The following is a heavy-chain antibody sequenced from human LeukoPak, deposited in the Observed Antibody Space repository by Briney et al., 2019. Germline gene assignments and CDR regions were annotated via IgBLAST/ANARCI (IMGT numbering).Heavy chain of an antibody. Sequence: QPGGSLRLSCAASGFTFSGSAIHWVRQASGKGLEWVGRIRSKVNSYATAYAASVKGRFTISRDDSRNTAYLQMNSLKTEDTAVYYCSRWGASLYDYYMDVWGKGTTVTVSS. V-gene: IGHV3-73*01. D-gene: IGHD3-16*01. J-gene: IGHJ6*03. CDR2: IRSKVNSYAT. CDR3: SRWGASLYDYYMDV. CDR1: GFTFSGSA.